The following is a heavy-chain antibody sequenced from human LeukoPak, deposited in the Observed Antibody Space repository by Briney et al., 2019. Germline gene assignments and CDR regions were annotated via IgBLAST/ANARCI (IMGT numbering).Heavy chain of an antibody. D-gene: IGHD2-2*01. CDR2: ISGSGGST. Sequence: GGSLRLYCAASGFTFSSYAMSWVRQAPGKGLEWVPAISGSGGSTYYADSVKRRFTISRDNSKNTLYLQMNSLRAEDTAVYYCAKDSQDSVVVPAAEFDYWGQGTLVTVSS. CDR1: GFTFSSYA. J-gene: IGHJ4*02. V-gene: IGHV3-23*01. CDR3: AKDSQDSVVVPAAEFDY.